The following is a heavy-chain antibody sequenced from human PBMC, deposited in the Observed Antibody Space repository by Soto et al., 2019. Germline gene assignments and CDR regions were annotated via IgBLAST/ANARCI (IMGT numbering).Heavy chain of an antibody. CDR1: GFTFSSYS. Sequence: EVQLVESGGGLVKPGGSLRLSCAASGFTFSSYSMNWVRQAPGKGLEWVLSISSSSSYIYYADSVKGRFTISRDNAKNSLYLQMNSLRAEDTAVYYCASTYDSSGYYYFDYWGQGTLVTVSS. CDR2: ISSSSSYI. V-gene: IGHV3-21*01. J-gene: IGHJ4*02. CDR3: ASTYDSSGYYYFDY. D-gene: IGHD3-22*01.